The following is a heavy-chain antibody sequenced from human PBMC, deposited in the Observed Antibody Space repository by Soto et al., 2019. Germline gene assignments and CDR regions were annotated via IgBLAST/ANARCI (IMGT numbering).Heavy chain of an antibody. D-gene: IGHD5-18*01. CDR1: GFTFSSYW. CDR3: AGEPIPDSYGFYYYYYGMDV. J-gene: IGHJ6*02. CDR2: IKQDGSEK. Sequence: PGGSLRLSCAASGFTFSSYWMSWVRQAPGKGLEWVANIKQDGSEKYYVDSVKGRFTISRDNAKNSLYLQMNSLRAEDTAVYYCAGEPIPDSYGFYYYYYGMDVWGQGTTVTVSS. V-gene: IGHV3-7*01.